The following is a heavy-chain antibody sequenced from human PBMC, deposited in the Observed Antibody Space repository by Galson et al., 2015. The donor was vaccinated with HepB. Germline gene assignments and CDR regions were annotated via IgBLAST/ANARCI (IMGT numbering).Heavy chain of an antibody. CDR1: GFTFSSYA. CDR2: ISGSGGST. D-gene: IGHD2-2*01. Sequence: SLRLACAASGFTFSSYAMSWVRQAPGTGLEWVSAISGSGGSTYYADSVKGRFTISIDNSKNPLYLQMNSLRAEDTAVYYCAKDCGSTSCYRRENWFDPWGQGTLVTVSS. CDR3: AKDCGSTSCYRRENWFDP. J-gene: IGHJ5*02. V-gene: IGHV3-23*01.